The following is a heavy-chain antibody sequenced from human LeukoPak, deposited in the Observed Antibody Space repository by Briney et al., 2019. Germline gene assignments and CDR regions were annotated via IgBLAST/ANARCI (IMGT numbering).Heavy chain of an antibody. CDR1: GYTFTGYY. CDR2: INPNSGGT. CDR3: AREGIGVVVPAATPWFDP. Sequence: VASVKVSCKASGYTFTGYYMHWVRQPPGQGLEWMGWINPNSGGTNYAQKFQGRVTMTRDTSISTAYMELSRLRSDDTAVYYCAREGIGVVVPAATPWFDPWGQGTLVTVSS. D-gene: IGHD2-2*01. V-gene: IGHV1-2*02. J-gene: IGHJ5*02.